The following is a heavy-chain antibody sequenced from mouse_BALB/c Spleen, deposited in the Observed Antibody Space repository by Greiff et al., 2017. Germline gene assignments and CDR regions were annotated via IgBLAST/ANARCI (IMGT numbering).Heavy chain of an antibody. J-gene: IGHJ2*01. CDR1: GDSITSGY. CDR3: ARSGLRRGGDFDY. V-gene: IGHV3-8*02. CDR2: ISYSGST. D-gene: IGHD2-4*01. Sequence: EVQLQESGPSLVKPSQTLSLTCSVTGDSITSGYWNWIRKFPGNKLEYMGYISYSGSTYYNPSLKSRISITRDTSKNQYYLQLNSVTTEDTATYYCARSGLRRGGDFDYWGQGTTLTVSS.